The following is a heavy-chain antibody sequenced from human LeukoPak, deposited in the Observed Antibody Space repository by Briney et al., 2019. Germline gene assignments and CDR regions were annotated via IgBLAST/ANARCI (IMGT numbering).Heavy chain of an antibody. CDR3: ARGEYGSGSYHIDY. Sequence: GGSLRLSCAASGFTFSSYGMHWVRQAPGKGLEWVSFIRYDGSNKHYVDSVKGRFTISRDNSKNTLYLQMNSLRAEDTAVYYCARGEYGSGSYHIDYWGQGTLVTVSS. CDR1: GFTFSSYG. J-gene: IGHJ4*02. D-gene: IGHD3-10*01. CDR2: IRYDGSNK. V-gene: IGHV3-30*02.